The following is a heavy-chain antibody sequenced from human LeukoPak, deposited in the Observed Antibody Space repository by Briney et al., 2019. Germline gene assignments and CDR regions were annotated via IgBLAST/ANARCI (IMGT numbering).Heavy chain of an antibody. J-gene: IGHJ4*02. Sequence: GGSLRLSCAASGFIVSTNYMSWVRQAPGKGLEWISVLYGDASTNYADSVKGRFTISRDDSKNTLYLQMNSLRAEDTAVYYCASRGDDYDILTGCNYYFDYWGQGTLVTVSS. CDR2: LYGDAST. V-gene: IGHV3-66*01. CDR3: ASRGDDYDILTGCNYYFDY. CDR1: GFIVSTNY. D-gene: IGHD3-9*01.